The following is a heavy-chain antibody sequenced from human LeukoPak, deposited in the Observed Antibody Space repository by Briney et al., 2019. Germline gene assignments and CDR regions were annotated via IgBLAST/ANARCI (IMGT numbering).Heavy chain of an antibody. D-gene: IGHD2/OR15-2a*01. CDR1: GGSLTTNNYY. J-gene: IGHJ5*02. CDR3: ARHLEYLGIDP. Sequence: SETLSLTCTVSGGSLTTNNYYWGWIRQPPGKGLEWIGSIFNSGSTYYNPSLNSRATIAVDPSKNKLFLKLSYVTAADTAVYYCARHLEYLGIDPWSQGTLVTVSS. V-gene: IGHV4-39*01. CDR2: IFNSGST.